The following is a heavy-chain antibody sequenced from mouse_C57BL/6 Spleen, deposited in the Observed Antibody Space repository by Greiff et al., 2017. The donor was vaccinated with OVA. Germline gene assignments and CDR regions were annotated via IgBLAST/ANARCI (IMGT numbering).Heavy chain of an antibody. V-gene: IGHV1-22*01. J-gene: IGHJ2*01. Sequence: VQLQQSGPELVKPGTSVKMSCKASGYTFTDYNMHWVKQSHGKSLEWIGYINPNNGGTSYTQKFKGKATLTVNKSSSTAYMELRSLTSEDSAFYYCARSGYGNYEGYWGQGTTLTVSS. CDR1: GYTFTDYN. D-gene: IGHD2-1*01. CDR3: ARSGYGNYEGY. CDR2: INPNNGGT.